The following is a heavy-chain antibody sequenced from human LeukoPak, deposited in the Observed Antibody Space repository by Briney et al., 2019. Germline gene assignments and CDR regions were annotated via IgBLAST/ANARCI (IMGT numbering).Heavy chain of an antibody. J-gene: IGHJ4*02. V-gene: IGHV3-21*01. Sequence: AVSLRLSCAASGFTFSSYSMTWVRQAPGKGLEWVSSISSSSSYIYYADSVKGRFTISRDNAKNSLYLQMNSLRAEDAAVYYCATDRGQFDYWGQGTLVTVSS. CDR2: ISSSSSYI. CDR3: ATDRGQFDY. CDR1: GFTFSSYS.